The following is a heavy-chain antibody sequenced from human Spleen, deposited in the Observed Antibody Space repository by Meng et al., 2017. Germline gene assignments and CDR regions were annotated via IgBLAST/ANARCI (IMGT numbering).Heavy chain of an antibody. CDR2: INHSGST. CDR1: GGSFRGYY. D-gene: IGHD4-17*01. CDR3: ARPADYGDYGRFGY. Sequence: QVQLQQWGAGLLQPSETLFLPCAVYGGSFRGYYWNWIRQPPGKGLEWTREINHSGSTNYNPSLKSRVTISVDTSKNQFSLKLSSVTAADTAVYYCARPADYGDYGRFGYWGQGTLVTVSS. J-gene: IGHJ4*02. V-gene: IGHV4-34*01.